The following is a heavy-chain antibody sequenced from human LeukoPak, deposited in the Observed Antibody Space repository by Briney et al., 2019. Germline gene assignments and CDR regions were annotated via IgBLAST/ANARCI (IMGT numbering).Heavy chain of an antibody. Sequence: GGSLRLSCAASGFTFSSYVMSWVRQAPGKGLEWVANIKQDGSEKYYVDSVKGRFTISRDNAKNTLYLQMNSLRAENTAVYYFARADILAGKGFDYWGQGTLVTVSS. CDR1: GFTFSSYV. CDR2: IKQDGSEK. J-gene: IGHJ4*02. D-gene: IGHD3-9*01. CDR3: ARADILAGKGFDY. V-gene: IGHV3-7*01.